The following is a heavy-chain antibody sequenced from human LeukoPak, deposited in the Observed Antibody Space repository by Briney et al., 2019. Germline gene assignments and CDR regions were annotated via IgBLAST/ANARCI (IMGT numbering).Heavy chain of an antibody. CDR3: AKDPTIAVAHFDY. CDR2: ISSSSSYI. V-gene: IGHV3-21*04. Sequence: GGSLRLSCAASGFTFSSYSMNWVRQAPGKGLEWVSSISSSSSYIYYADSVKGRFTISRDNSKNTLHLQMNSLRAEDTALYYCAKDPTIAVAHFDYWGQGTLVTVSS. CDR1: GFTFSSYS. D-gene: IGHD6-19*01. J-gene: IGHJ4*02.